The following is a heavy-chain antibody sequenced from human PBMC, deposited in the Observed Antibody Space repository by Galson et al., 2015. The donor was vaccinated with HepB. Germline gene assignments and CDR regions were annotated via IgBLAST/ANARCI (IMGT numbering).Heavy chain of an antibody. J-gene: IGHJ4*02. CDR2: ISSSSSTI. Sequence: SLRLSCAASGFTFSSYSMNWVRQAPGKGLEWVSYISSSSSTIYYADSVKGRFTISRDNAKNSLYLQMNSLSDEDTAVYYCARVLTVGRFDYWGQGTLVTVSS. D-gene: IGHD4-23*01. V-gene: IGHV3-48*02. CDR1: GFTFSSYS. CDR3: ARVLTVGRFDY.